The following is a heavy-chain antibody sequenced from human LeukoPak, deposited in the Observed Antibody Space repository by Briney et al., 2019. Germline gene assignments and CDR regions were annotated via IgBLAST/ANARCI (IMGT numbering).Heavy chain of an antibody. CDR1: GDSISTSSYF. Sequence: KPSETLSLTCTVSGDSISTSSYFWGWIRQSPGKGLEWIASIYYTGNTYYNPSLKSRVTISEDTSNNQFYLKLNSVTAADTAVYYCARQGDGYCSSSNCLFSFDYWGQGTLVTVSS. J-gene: IGHJ4*02. CDR2: IYYTGNT. CDR3: ARQGDGYCSSSNCLFSFDY. V-gene: IGHV4-39*01. D-gene: IGHD2-2*03.